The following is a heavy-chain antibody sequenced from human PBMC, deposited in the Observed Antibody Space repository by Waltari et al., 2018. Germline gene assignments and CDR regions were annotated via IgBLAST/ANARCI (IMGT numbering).Heavy chain of an antibody. J-gene: IGHJ4*02. CDR3: AREEYFDWLLTFDY. CDR1: GFTFSSYS. D-gene: IGHD3-9*01. V-gene: IGHV3-21*01. Sequence: EVQLVESGGGLVKPGGSLRLSCAASGFTFSSYSMNWVRQAPGKGLEWVSSISRSSSYIYYADSVKGRFTIARDNAKNSLYLQMNSLRAEDTAVYYCAREEYFDWLLTFDYWGQGTLVTVSS. CDR2: ISRSSSYI.